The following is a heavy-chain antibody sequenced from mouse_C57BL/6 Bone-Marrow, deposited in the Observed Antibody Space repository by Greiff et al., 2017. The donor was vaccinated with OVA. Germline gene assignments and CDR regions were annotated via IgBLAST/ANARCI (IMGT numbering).Heavy chain of an antibody. D-gene: IGHD1-1*01. CDR2: INPSSGYT. CDR1: GYTFNSYW. CDR3: AREGVTTVVADY. V-gene: IGHV1-7*01. Sequence: QVQLKESGAELAKPGASVKLSCKASGYTFNSYWMHWVKQRPGQGLEWIGYINPSSGYTKYNQKFKDKATLTEDKSSSTAYMQLSSLTYEDTAVYYCAREGVTTVVADYWGQGTTLTVSS. J-gene: IGHJ2*01.